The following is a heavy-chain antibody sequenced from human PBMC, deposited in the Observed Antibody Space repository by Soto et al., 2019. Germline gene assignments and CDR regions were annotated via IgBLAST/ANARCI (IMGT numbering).Heavy chain of an antibody. Sequence: GGSLRLSCAASVFTFTSYAMSWCCQAPGKGLEWVSGSSGSGSSIYYADSVKGRVTISRDNSKNTLYLQMNSLRAEDPAVYHCATGGDSSSWKNWFDPWGQGTLVTV. CDR3: ATGGDSSSWKNWFDP. J-gene: IGHJ5*02. V-gene: IGHV3-23*01. D-gene: IGHD6-13*01. CDR1: VFTFTSYA. CDR2: SSGSGSSI.